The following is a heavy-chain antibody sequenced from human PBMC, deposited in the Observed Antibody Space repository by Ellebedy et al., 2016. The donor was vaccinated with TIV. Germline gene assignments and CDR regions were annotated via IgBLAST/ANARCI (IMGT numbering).Heavy chain of an antibody. Sequence: MPSETLSLTCTVSGGSISSGDYYWSWIRQPPGKGLEWIGYILYSGSTYYNPSLKSRVTISVDTSKNQFSLNLSSVTAADTAVYYCARSDLLWFGELSQFDYWGQGTLVTVSS. CDR2: ILYSGST. CDR3: ARSDLLWFGELSQFDY. J-gene: IGHJ4*02. CDR1: GGSISSGDYY. D-gene: IGHD3-10*01. V-gene: IGHV4-30-4*01.